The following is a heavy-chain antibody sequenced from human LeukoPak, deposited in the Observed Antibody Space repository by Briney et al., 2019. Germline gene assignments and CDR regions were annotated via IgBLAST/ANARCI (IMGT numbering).Heavy chain of an antibody. Sequence: GGSLRLSCAASGFTFSSYAMSWVRQAPGKGLEWVSAISGSGGSTYYADSVKGRFTISRDNSKNTLYLQMNSLRAEDTAVYYCAKGVHYYDSSGYVDYWGQGTLVTVSS. V-gene: IGHV3-23*01. J-gene: IGHJ4*02. D-gene: IGHD3-22*01. CDR2: ISGSGGST. CDR1: GFTFSSYA. CDR3: AKGVHYYDSSGYVDY.